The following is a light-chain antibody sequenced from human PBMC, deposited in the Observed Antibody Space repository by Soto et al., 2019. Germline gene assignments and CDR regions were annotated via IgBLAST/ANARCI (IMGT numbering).Light chain of an antibody. CDR3: SSYTSSRTYV. CDR1: STDFVSYNR. Sequence: QSVLTQPPSVSGSPGQSVTISCTGTSTDFVSYNRVSWYQQPPGTAPKLMIYEVSNRPSGVSNRFSGSKSGNTASLTIYGLQAEEEADYYCSSYTSSRTYVFGTGTKFTV. CDR2: EVS. V-gene: IGLV2-18*02. J-gene: IGLJ1*01.